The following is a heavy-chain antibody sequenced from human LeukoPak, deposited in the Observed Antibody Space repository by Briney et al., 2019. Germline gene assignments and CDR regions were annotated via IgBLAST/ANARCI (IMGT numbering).Heavy chain of an antibody. CDR2: IHYSGST. V-gene: IGHV4-39*07. CDR1: GGSISSSSYY. D-gene: IGHD2-2*01. CDR3: ARGGVGDIVIVPTATNWFGP. J-gene: IGHJ5*02. Sequence: NTSETLSLTCTVSGGSISSSSYYWGWIRQPPGKGLEWIGSIHYSGSTYYNPSLKSRVTISVDTSKNQFSLKLSSVTAADTAVYYCARGGVGDIVIVPTATNWFGPWGQGTLVTVSS.